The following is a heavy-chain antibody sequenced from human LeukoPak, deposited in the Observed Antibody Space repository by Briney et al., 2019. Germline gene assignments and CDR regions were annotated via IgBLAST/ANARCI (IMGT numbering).Heavy chain of an antibody. CDR3: ARDGLYDIMTGSLYYGMDV. CDR1: GSNFTSNG. CDR2: ISYDGSNE. Sequence: GGSLRLSCAASGSNFTSNGMHWVRQAPGKGLEWVSFISYDGSNEYYVDSVKGRFTVSRDNSKNTLYLQMNSLRTEDTAVYYCARDGLYDIMTGSLYYGMDVWGQGTTVTVSS. V-gene: IGHV3-30*03. D-gene: IGHD3-9*01. J-gene: IGHJ6*02.